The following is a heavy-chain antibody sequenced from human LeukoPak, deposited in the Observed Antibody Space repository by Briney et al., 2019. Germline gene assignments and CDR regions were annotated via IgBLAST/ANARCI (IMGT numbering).Heavy chain of an antibody. V-gene: IGHV3-11*01. CDR1: GFTFSNAW. D-gene: IGHD1-26*01. Sequence: GGSLRLSCAASGFTFSNAWMNWIRQAPGKGLEWVSYISSSGSTIYYADSVKGRFTISRDNAKNSLYLQMNSLRAEDTAVYYCAGTGSYPDYWGQGTLVTVSS. CDR2: ISSSGSTI. J-gene: IGHJ4*02. CDR3: AGTGSYPDY.